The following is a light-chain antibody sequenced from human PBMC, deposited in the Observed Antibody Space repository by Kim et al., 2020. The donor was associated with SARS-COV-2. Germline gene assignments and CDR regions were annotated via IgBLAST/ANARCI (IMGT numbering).Light chain of an antibody. J-gene: IGKJ5*01. CDR2: DAS. CDR1: QNIRKF. CDR3: QHYDSLPIS. Sequence: ASVGNRVTITCQASQNIRKFLNWYQQKPGKAPNLLIYDASSLHTGVPSRFSGSGSGTDFTFTISSLQPEDIATYYCQHYDSLPISFGQGTRLEIK. V-gene: IGKV1-33*01.